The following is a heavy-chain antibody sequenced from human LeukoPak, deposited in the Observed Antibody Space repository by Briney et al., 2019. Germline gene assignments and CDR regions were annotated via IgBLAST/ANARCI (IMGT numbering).Heavy chain of an antibody. V-gene: IGHV4-4*07. Sequence: PSETLSLTCTVSGGSNSSYYWSWIRQPAGKGLEWIGRIYTSGSTNYNPSLKSRVTMSVDTSKNQFSLKVTSVTAADTAVYYCARQGYSSGPFFDYWGQGILVTVSS. CDR2: IYTSGST. J-gene: IGHJ4*02. CDR1: GGSNSSYY. CDR3: ARQGYSSGPFFDY. D-gene: IGHD5-18*01.